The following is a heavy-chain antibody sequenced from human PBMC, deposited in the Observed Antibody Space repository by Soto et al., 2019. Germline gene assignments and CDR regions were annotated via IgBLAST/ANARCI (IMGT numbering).Heavy chain of an antibody. CDR2: ISGSGGST. D-gene: IGHD6-19*01. V-gene: IGHV3-23*01. Sequence: ESGGGLVQPGGSLRLSCAASGFTFSSYAMSWVRQAPGKGLEWVSAISGSGGSTYYADSVKGRFTISRDNSKNTLYLQMNSPRAEDTAVYYCAKGIEWLVYFDYWGQGTLVTVSS. CDR3: AKGIEWLVYFDY. J-gene: IGHJ4*02. CDR1: GFTFSSYA.